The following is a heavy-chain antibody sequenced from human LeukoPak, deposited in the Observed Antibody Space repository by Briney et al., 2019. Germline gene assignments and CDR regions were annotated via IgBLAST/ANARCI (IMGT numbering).Heavy chain of an antibody. J-gene: IGHJ3*01. V-gene: IGHV5-51*01. Sequence: GESLKISCKGSGYKFSTYWVAWVRQMPGKGLEWMGINNPDDCDTRYSPSFQGQVTISADKSINTAYLQWNSLKASDTAMYFCARPNITSYYDSSGYDAFDVWGQGTLVAASA. D-gene: IGHD3-22*01. CDR1: GYKFSTYW. CDR2: NNPDDCDT. CDR3: ARPNITSYYDSSGYDAFDV.